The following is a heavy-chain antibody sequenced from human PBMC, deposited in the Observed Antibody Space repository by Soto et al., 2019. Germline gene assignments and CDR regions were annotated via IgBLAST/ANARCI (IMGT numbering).Heavy chain of an antibody. CDR3: AQSRGLFNLVRGVSFDY. CDR1: AFTFSSYG. CDR2: IWYDGSNK. V-gene: IGHV3-33*06. J-gene: IGHJ4*02. Sequence: LXLSCAASAFTFSSYGMHWVRQAPVKGLEWVAVIWYDGSNKYYADSAKGRFSTSRDNSENTLYLQLNSLRADDTAVYFCAQSRGLFNLVRGVSFDYWGQGTLVTVSS. D-gene: IGHD3-10*01.